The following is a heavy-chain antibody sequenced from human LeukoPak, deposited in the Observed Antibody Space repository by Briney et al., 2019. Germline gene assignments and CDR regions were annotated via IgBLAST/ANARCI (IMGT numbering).Heavy chain of an antibody. CDR1: GFNIRSYW. J-gene: IGHJ4*02. V-gene: IGHV3-7*01. CDR3: YTYGEVDY. CDR2: IKQDGSEK. D-gene: IGHD5-18*01. Sequence: GGSLRLSCTASGFNIRSYWMSWVRQTPGKGLEWVANIKQDGSEKYYVDSVKGRFTISRDNAKNSLYLQMNNLRAEDTAVYYCYTYGEVDYWGQGTLVTVSS.